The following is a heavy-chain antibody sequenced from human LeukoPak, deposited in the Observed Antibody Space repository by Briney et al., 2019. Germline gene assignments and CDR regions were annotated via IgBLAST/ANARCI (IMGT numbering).Heavy chain of an antibody. CDR2: INTDGTVT. V-gene: IGHV3-74*01. CDR1: GFTFSKYW. J-gene: IGHJ4*02. D-gene: IGHD6-19*01. Sequence: GGSLRLSCAASGFTFSKYWMLRVRQAPGKGLESVSRINTDGTVTTYADSVKGRFTVSRDNADNTMFLQMNSVRDEDTAVYYCATKQWLAPPPDSWGQGTPVTVSS. CDR3: ATKQWLAPPPDS.